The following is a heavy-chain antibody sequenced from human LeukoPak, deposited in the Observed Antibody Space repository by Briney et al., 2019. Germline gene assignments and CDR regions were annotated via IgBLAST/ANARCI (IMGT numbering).Heavy chain of an antibody. CDR3: AKDDKGGSRGGPFDY. V-gene: IGHV3-23*01. D-gene: IGHD1-26*01. Sequence: GGSLRLSCVASGFTFSSYAMSWVRQAPGKGLEWVSGISGGGGATYYADSVKGRFSISRDNSKNTLYLQMNSLRADDTAVYFCAKDDKGGSRGGPFDYWGQGTLVTVSS. J-gene: IGHJ4*02. CDR1: GFTFSSYA. CDR2: ISGGGGAT.